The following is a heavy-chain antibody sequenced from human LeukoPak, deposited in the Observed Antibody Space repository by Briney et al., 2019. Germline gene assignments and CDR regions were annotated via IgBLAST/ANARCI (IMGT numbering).Heavy chain of an antibody. CDR2: IYPGDSDT. V-gene: IGHV5-51*01. D-gene: IGHD2-2*01. CDR3: ARRACSSTSCYAGYYYYYMDV. CDR1: GYSFTSYW. Sequence: GESLKISCKGSGYSFTSYWIGWVRQMPGKGLEWMGIIYPGDSDTRYSPSFQGQVTISADKSISTAYLQWSSLKASDTAMYYCARRACSSTSCYAGYYYYYMDVWGKGTTVTVSS. J-gene: IGHJ6*03.